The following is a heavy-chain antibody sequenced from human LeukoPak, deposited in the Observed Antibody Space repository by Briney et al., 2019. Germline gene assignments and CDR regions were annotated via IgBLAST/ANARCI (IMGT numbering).Heavy chain of an antibody. J-gene: IGHJ4*02. CDR2: ISGGGERT. CDR1: GFTVSSSY. D-gene: IGHD2-15*01. Sequence: GGSLRLSCAASGFTVSSSYMSWVRQAPGQGLEWVSDISGGGERTYYADSVKGRFTISRDNSKNTLFLQMNSLRAEDTAIYYCAKDFLGSCSGGSCSYFDYWGQGALVTVSS. V-gene: IGHV3-23*01. CDR3: AKDFLGSCSGGSCSYFDY.